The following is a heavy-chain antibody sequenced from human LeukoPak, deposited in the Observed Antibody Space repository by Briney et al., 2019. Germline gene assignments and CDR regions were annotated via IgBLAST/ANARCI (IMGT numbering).Heavy chain of an antibody. Sequence: SETLSLTCTVSGGSISSYYWSWIRQPPGKGLEWIGYIYYSGSTNYNPSLKSRVTISVDTSKNQFSLKLSSVTAADTAMYYCARGNYDLWSGYGMDVWGQGTTVTVPS. CDR2: IYYSGST. J-gene: IGHJ6*02. V-gene: IGHV4-59*01. CDR1: GGSISSYY. D-gene: IGHD3-3*01. CDR3: ARGNYDLWSGYGMDV.